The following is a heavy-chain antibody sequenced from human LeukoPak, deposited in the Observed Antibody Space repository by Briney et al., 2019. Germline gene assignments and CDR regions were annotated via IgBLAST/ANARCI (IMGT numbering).Heavy chain of an antibody. CDR3: ARDPSWLTSKQKEAGAFDI. Sequence: GGSLRLSCAASGFTFSSYGMHWVRQAPGKGLEWVAVIWYDGSNKYYADSVKGRFTISRDNSKNTLYLQMNSLRAEDTAVYYCARDPSWLTSKQKEAGAFDIWGQGTMVTVSS. D-gene: IGHD5-12*01. CDR1: GFTFSSYG. CDR2: IWYDGSNK. V-gene: IGHV3-33*01. J-gene: IGHJ3*02.